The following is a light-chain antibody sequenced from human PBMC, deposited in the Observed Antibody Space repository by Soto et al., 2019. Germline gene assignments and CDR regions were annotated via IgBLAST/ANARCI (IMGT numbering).Light chain of an antibody. CDR2: GAS. CDR3: QHRSIWPVS. CDR1: QSVSNNY. V-gene: IGKV3D-20*02. J-gene: IGKJ5*01. Sequence: EIVLAQSPGTLSLSPGERATLSCRASQSVSNNYLAWYQQKPGQAPRLLIYGASSRATGIPDRFSGSGSGTDFTLTISSLEPEDFAVYYCQHRSIWPVSFGQGTRLEIK.